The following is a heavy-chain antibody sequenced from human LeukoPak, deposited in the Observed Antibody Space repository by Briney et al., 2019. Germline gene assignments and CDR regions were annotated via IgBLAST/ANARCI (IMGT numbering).Heavy chain of an antibody. CDR3: ARATSGYYDYFDY. Sequence: GASVKVSCKASEYTFTGYYMHWVRQAPGQGLEWMGWINPNSGGTNYAQKFQGRVTMTRDTSISTAYMELSRLRSDDTAVYYCARATSGYYDYFDYWGQGTLVTVSS. CDR2: INPNSGGT. D-gene: IGHD3-22*01. V-gene: IGHV1-2*02. CDR1: EYTFTGYY. J-gene: IGHJ4*02.